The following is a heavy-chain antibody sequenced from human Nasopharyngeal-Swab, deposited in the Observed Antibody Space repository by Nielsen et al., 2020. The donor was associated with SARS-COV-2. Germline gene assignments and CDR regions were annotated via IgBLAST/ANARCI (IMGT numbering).Heavy chain of an antibody. V-gene: IGHV4-34*01. CDR3: ARVLRGVAARPLGFGYYYYYYMDV. D-gene: IGHD6-6*01. J-gene: IGHJ6*03. Sequence: IGQAPGKGLEWVGGINHSGSTNYNPSLKSRVTISVDTSKNQFSLKLSSVTAADTAVYYCARVLRGVAARPLGFGYYYYYYMDVWGKGTTVTVSS. CDR2: INHSGST.